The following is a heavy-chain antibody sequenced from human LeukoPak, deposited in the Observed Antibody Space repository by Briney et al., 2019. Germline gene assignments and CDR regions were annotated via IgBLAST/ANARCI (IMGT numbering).Heavy chain of an antibody. D-gene: IGHD3-10*01. CDR3: ARSYGSGSSNWFDP. CDR2: IYYSGFT. CDR1: GGSISSGSYY. V-gene: IGHV4-61*01. Sequence: SETLSLTCTVSGGSISSGSYYWSWLQQPPGKGLEWSGYIYYSGFTYYNPSLKSRVTVSVDTSKNQFSLKLSSVTAADTAVYYCARSYGSGSSNWFDPWGQGTLVTVSS. J-gene: IGHJ5*02.